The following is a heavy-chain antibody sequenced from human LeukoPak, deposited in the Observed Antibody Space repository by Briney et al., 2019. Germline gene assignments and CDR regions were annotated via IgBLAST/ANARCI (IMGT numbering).Heavy chain of an antibody. V-gene: IGHV4-61*01. J-gene: IGHJ5*02. Sequence: SETLSLTCTVSGGSVSSGSYYWSWIRQPPGKGLPWIGYIYYSGSTNYNPSLKSRVTISVDTSKSQFSLKLSSVTAADTAVYYCAGSPRSYTVGWFDPWGQGTLVTVSS. CDR2: IYYSGST. CDR1: GGSVSSGSYY. CDR3: AGSPRSYTVGWFDP. D-gene: IGHD2-2*02.